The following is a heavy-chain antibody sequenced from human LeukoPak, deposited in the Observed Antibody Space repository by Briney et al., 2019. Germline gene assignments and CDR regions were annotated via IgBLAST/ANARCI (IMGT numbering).Heavy chain of an antibody. J-gene: IGHJ4*02. CDR2: ISGSGGST. V-gene: IGHV3-23*01. Sequence: GGSLRLSCAASGFTFSSYAMSWVRQAPGKGLEWVSTISGSGGSTYYADSVKGRFTISRDNAKNSLYLQMNSLRAEHTALYYCAKDIRPRYLRGFDYWGQGTLVTVSS. CDR1: GFTFSSYA. CDR3: AKDIRPRYLRGFDY. D-gene: IGHD3-9*01.